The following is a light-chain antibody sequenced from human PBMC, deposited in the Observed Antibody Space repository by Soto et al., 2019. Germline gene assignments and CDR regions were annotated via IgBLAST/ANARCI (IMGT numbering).Light chain of an antibody. J-gene: IGKJ4*01. V-gene: IGKV3-20*01. CDR3: QQYGSSPA. CDR2: GAS. Sequence: EFVLTQSPGTLSLSPGERATLSCRASQSVSSSYLAWYQQKPGQAPRLLIYGASSRATGIPDRFSGSGSGTDFTLTISRLEPEDFALYYCQQYGSSPAFGGGTKVEIK. CDR1: QSVSSSY.